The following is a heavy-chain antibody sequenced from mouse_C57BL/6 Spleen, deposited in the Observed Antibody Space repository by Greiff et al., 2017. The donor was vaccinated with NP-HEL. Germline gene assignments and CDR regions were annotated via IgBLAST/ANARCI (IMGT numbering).Heavy chain of an antibody. V-gene: IGHV5-17*01. CDR1: GFTFSDYG. CDR3: ARGADYYGSSFWFAY. CDR2: ISSGSSTI. D-gene: IGHD1-1*01. J-gene: IGHJ3*01. Sequence: EVNVVESGGGLVKPGGSLKLSCAASGFTFSDYGMHWVRQAPEKGLEWVAYISSGSSTIYYADTVKGRFTISRDNAKNTLFLQMTSLRSEDTAVYYCARGADYYGSSFWFAYWGQGTLVTVSA.